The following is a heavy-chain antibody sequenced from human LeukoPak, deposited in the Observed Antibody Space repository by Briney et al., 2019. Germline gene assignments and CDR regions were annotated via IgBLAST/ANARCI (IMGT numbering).Heavy chain of an antibody. CDR1: GFIVGEYG. Sequence: SGDSLRLSCSGSGFIVGEYGMSWVRQPPGKGLQWVSGISRSGATTGYADSVKGRFSISRDNAKNSLYLQMNALRAEDTAVYYCARDVRPDYWGQGTLVTVST. CDR2: ISRSGATT. D-gene: IGHD6-6*01. J-gene: IGHJ4*02. V-gene: IGHV3-20*04. CDR3: ARDVRPDY.